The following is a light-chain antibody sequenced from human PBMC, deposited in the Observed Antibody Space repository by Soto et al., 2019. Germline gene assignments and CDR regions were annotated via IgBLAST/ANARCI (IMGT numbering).Light chain of an antibody. Sequence: QSVLTQPASVSGSPRQSITISCTGTSSDVGGYNYVSWYQQHPGKAPKLMIYDVSNRPSGVSNRFSGSKSGNTASLTISGLQAEDEADYYCSSYTSSSTNVFGTGTKVTVL. CDR3: SSYTSSSTNV. CDR1: SSDVGGYNY. J-gene: IGLJ1*01. V-gene: IGLV2-14*01. CDR2: DVS.